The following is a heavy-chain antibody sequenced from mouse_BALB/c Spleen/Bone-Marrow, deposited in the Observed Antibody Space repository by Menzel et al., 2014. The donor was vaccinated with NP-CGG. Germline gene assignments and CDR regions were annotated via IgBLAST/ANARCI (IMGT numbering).Heavy chain of an antibody. CDR1: GFNIKDTY. D-gene: IGHD4-1*01. J-gene: IGHJ4*01. V-gene: IGHV14-3*02. CDR2: IDPANGNT. CDR3: ARWEYYAMDY. Sequence: VQLQQSGAELVKPGASVKLSCTASGFNIKDTYMHWVKQRPEQGLEWIGRIDPANGNTKYDPKFQGKATITADTSSNTAYLQLSSLTCEDTAVYYCARWEYYAMDYWGQGTSVTVSS.